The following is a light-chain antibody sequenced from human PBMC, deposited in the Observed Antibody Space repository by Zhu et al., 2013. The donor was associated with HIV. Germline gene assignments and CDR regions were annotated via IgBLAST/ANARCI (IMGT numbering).Light chain of an antibody. V-gene: IGKV3-20*01. CDR1: QSVSSSH. Sequence: ETVLTQSPGTLSLSPGERATLSCRASQSVSSSHLAWYQQKPGQAPRLLIYDASSRAAGIPDNFSGSGSGTDFTLTINRLEPEDFAVYYCQQYASSPWTFGQGTKVEIK. CDR3: QQYASSPWT. CDR2: DAS. J-gene: IGKJ1*01.